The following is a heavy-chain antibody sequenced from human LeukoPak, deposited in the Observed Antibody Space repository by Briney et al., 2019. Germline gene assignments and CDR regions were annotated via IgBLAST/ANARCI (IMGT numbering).Heavy chain of an antibody. CDR1: GDSISSYY. J-gene: IGHJ5*02. CDR3: ARGLAVAGRGWFDP. CDR2: IYYSGST. V-gene: IGHV4-59*01. D-gene: IGHD6-19*01. Sequence: SETLSLTCTVSGDSISSYYWSWIRQPPGKGLEWIGYIYYSGSTNYNPSLKSRVTISVDTSKNQFSLKLSSVTAADTAVYYCARGLAVAGRGWFDPWGQGTLVTVSS.